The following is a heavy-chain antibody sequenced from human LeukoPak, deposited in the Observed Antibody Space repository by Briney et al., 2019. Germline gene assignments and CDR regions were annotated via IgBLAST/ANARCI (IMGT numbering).Heavy chain of an antibody. CDR3: ARYSSSWYGYYYYYMDV. V-gene: IGHV4-59*01. D-gene: IGHD6-13*01. J-gene: IGHJ6*03. Sequence: SETLSLTCTVSGGSISSYYWSWIRQPPGKGLVWIGYIYYSGSTNYNPSLKSRVTISVDTSKNQFSLKLSSVTAADTAVYYCARYSSSWYGYYYYYMDVWGKGTTVTVSS. CDR1: GGSISSYY. CDR2: IYYSGST.